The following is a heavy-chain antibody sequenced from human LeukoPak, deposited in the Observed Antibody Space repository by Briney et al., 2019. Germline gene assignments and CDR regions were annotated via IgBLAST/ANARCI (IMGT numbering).Heavy chain of an antibody. Sequence: GGSLRLSCAASGFTFSDYEMNWVRQAPGKGLEWVSYIRSSGSAIYQADSVKGRFTISRDDARNSLYLQMNSLRAEDTAVYYCAKSRRLTVTGTGLDFDYWGQGTLVTVDS. CDR1: GFTFSDYE. J-gene: IGHJ4*02. V-gene: IGHV3-48*03. CDR3: AKSRRLTVTGTGLDFDY. D-gene: IGHD1-20*01. CDR2: IRSSGSAI.